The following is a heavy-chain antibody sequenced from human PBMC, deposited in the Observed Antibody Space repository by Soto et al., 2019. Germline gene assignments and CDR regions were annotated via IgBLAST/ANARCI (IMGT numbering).Heavy chain of an antibody. V-gene: IGHV4-39*01. Sequence: SETLSLTCTVSGGPITSSGYYWAWIRQSPGKGLEWIGSIYYSGRTYYNPSLKSRVALSVDTPMNQFSLKLSSVTAADTAVYYCARRSNYLWWFDPWGQGTLVTVSS. J-gene: IGHJ5*02. CDR1: GGPITSSGYY. CDR2: IYYSGRT. CDR3: ARRSNYLWWFDP. D-gene: IGHD4-4*01.